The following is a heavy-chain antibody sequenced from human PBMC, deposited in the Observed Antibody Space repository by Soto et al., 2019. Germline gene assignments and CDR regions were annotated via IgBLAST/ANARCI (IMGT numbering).Heavy chain of an antibody. J-gene: IGHJ4*02. CDR2: ISYDGSNK. Sequence: GGSLRLSCAASGFTFSSYGMHWVRQAPGKGLEWMAVISYDGSNKYYADSVKGRFTISRDNSKNTLYLQMNSLRAEDTAVYYCAKDLGRGYSYGYFDYWGQGTLVTVSS. CDR1: GFTFSSYG. D-gene: IGHD5-18*01. V-gene: IGHV3-30*18. CDR3: AKDLGRGYSYGYFDY.